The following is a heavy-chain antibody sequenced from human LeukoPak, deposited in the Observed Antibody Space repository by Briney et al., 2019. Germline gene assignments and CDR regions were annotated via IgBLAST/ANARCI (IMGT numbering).Heavy chain of an antibody. CDR2: ISGSGGRT. CDR3: AKDGAKLVKYYFDY. J-gene: IGHJ4*02. D-gene: IGHD2-8*02. CDR1: GFTFSSYA. V-gene: IGHV3-23*01. Sequence: GGSLRLSCAASGFTFSSYAMSWVRQAPGKGLEWVSTISGSGGRTYYADSVKGRLTISRDRSKNTLYLQMNSMRAEDTAVYYCAKDGAKLVKYYFDYWGQGTLVTVSS.